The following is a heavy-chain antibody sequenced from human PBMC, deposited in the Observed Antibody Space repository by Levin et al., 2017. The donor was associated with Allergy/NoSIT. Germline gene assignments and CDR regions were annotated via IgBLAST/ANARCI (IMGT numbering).Heavy chain of an antibody. CDR2: IKKDGTEK. Sequence: GGSLRLSCAASGFTFNNYCMSWVRQAPGKGLEWVAAIKKDGTEKYNVDSVKGRFTISRDNAKNSLYLQMNSLRVEDTALYYCARDEGAGTFNLYWGQGNLVTASS. CDR1: GFTFNNYC. D-gene: IGHD1-20*01. V-gene: IGHV3-7*01. J-gene: IGHJ4*02. CDR3: ARDEGAGTFNLY.